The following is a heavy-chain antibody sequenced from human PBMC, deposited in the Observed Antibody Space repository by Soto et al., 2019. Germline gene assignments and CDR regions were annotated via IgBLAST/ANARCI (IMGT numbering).Heavy chain of an antibody. Sequence: TLSLTCAVSGGSISSSNWWSWARQPPGKGLEWIGEIYHSGSTNYNPSLKSRVTISVDKSKNQFSLKLSSVTAADTAVYYCARGSYYYDSSGYYYVGDFDYWGQGTLVTVSS. D-gene: IGHD3-22*01. CDR3: ARGSYYYDSSGYYYVGDFDY. J-gene: IGHJ4*02. V-gene: IGHV4-4*02. CDR2: IYHSGST. CDR1: GGSISSSNW.